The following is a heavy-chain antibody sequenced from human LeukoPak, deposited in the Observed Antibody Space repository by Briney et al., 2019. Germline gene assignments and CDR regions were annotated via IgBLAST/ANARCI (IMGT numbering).Heavy chain of an antibody. V-gene: IGHV4-34*01. CDR2: INHSGST. CDR1: GGSFSGYY. CDR3: AKADTASCGGDCYLAPTAFDY. Sequence: PSETLSLTCAVYGGSFSGYYWSWIRQPPGKGLEWIGEINHSGSTNYNPSLKSRVTISVDTSKNQFSLKLSSVTAADTAVYYCAKADTASCGGDCYLAPTAFDYWGQGTLVTVSS. J-gene: IGHJ4*02. D-gene: IGHD2-21*02.